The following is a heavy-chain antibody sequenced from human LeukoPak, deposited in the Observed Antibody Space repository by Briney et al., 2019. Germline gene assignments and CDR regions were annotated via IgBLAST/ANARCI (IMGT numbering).Heavy chain of an antibody. D-gene: IGHD3-3*01. CDR3: ARVLQYDFCSGEIPGFDY. CDR1: GYTFTNYY. J-gene: IGHJ4*02. CDR2: INPNSGGT. V-gene: IGHV1-2*06. Sequence: VASVKVSCKASGYTFTNYYIHWVRQAPRQGLEWMGRINPNSGGTNYAQKFQGRVTMTRDTSISTAYMEVSRLRSDDTAVYYCARVLQYDFCSGEIPGFDYWGQGILVTVSS.